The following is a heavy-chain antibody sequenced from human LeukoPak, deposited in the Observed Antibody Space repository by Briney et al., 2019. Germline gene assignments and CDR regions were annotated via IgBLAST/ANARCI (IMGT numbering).Heavy chain of an antibody. Sequence: PSETLSLTCTVSGGSISSYYWSWIRQPPGKGLEWIGYIYYSGSTDYNPSLKSRVTMSVDTSKNQFSLKMRSVTAADTAVYYCARGIAAASGRAFDIWGQGTMVTVSS. CDR2: IYYSGST. CDR1: GGSISSYY. V-gene: IGHV4-59*12. D-gene: IGHD6-13*01. CDR3: ARGIAAASGRAFDI. J-gene: IGHJ3*02.